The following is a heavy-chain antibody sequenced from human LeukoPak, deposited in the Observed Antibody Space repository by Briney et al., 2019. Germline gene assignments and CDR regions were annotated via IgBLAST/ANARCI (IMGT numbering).Heavy chain of an antibody. J-gene: IGHJ4*02. Sequence: GRSLRLSCAASGFIFSNYGMHWVRQAPGKGLEWVAIIPYDGNNGYYAGSVKGRFTISRDNSKNTLYLQMNSLRPEDTALYYCAKGSRGSIDYWGQGTPVTVAS. D-gene: IGHD6-25*01. V-gene: IGHV3-30*18. CDR2: IPYDGNNG. CDR1: GFIFSNYG. CDR3: AKGSRGSIDY.